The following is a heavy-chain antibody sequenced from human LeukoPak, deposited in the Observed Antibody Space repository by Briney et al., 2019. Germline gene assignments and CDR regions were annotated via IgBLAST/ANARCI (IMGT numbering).Heavy chain of an antibody. CDR3: ARSGIVATIYFDY. J-gene: IGHJ4*02. Sequence: SETLSLTCAVYGGSFSGYYWSWIRQPLGKGLEWIGEIYHSGSTNYNPSLKSRVTISVDKSKNQFSLKLSSVTAADTAVYYCARSGIVATIYFDYWGQGTLVTVSS. D-gene: IGHD5-12*01. CDR1: GGSFSGYY. CDR2: IYHSGST. V-gene: IGHV4-34*01.